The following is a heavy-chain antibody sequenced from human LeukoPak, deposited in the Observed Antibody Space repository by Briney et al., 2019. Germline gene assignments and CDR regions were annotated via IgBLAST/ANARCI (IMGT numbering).Heavy chain of an antibody. V-gene: IGHV4-4*07. D-gene: IGHD5-24*01. Sequence: SETLSLTCTVSGGSISSYYWSWIRQPAGKGLEWIGRIYTSGSTNYNPSLKSRVTMSVDTSKNQFSLKLSSVTAADTAVYYCARDIPGYNTENAFDIWGQGTMVTVSS. J-gene: IGHJ3*02. CDR3: ARDIPGYNTENAFDI. CDR2: IYTSGST. CDR1: GGSISSYY.